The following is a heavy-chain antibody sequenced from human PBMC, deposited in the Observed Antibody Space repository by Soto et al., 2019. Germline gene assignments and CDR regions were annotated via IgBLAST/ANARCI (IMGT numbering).Heavy chain of an antibody. CDR2: ISSSGSTI. V-gene: IGHV3-48*03. Sequence: EVQLVESGGGLVQPGGSLRLSCAASGFTFSSYAMNWVRQAPGKGLEWVSYISSSGSTIYYADSVKGRFTISRDKAKNSLYLKMNSVRAEDTAVYYCARGGWGERLGNAFDYWGQGTLGTVSS. J-gene: IGHJ4*02. D-gene: IGHD3-16*01. CDR3: ARGGWGERLGNAFDY. CDR1: GFTFSSYA.